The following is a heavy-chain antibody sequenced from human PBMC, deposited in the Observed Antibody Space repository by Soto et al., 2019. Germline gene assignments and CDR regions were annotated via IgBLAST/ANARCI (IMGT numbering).Heavy chain of an antibody. J-gene: IGHJ4*02. Sequence: PSETLSLTCAVSCGSISSGGYSWSWIRQPPGKGLEWIGYIYHSGSTYYNPSLKSRVTISVDRSKNQFSLQMSSVTAADTAVYYCAKNLPRTGRFDYWGQGSLVTVSS. V-gene: IGHV4-30-2*01. CDR3: AKNLPRTGRFDY. CDR1: CGSISSGGYS. CDR2: IYHSGST.